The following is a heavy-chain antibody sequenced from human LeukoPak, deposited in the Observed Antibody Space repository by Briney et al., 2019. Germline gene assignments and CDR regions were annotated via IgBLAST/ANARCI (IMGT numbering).Heavy chain of an antibody. CDR1: GGSFSGYY. CDR2: INHSEST. D-gene: IGHD5-24*01. J-gene: IGHJ4*02. Sequence: SETLSLTCAVYGGSFSGYYWSWIRQPPGKGLEWIGEINHSESTNYNPSLKSRVTISVDTSKNQFSLKLSSVTAADTAVYYCALRDGYTANDYWGQGTLVTVSS. CDR3: ALRDGYTANDY. V-gene: IGHV4-34*01.